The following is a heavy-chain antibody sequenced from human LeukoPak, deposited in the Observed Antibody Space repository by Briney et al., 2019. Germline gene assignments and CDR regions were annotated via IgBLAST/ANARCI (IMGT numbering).Heavy chain of an antibody. CDR2: IYPGDSDT. D-gene: IGHD2-21*02. J-gene: IGHJ4*02. Sequence: GESLKISCKGSGYSFTSYWIGWVRQMPGKGLEWMGIIYPGDSDTRYSPSFQGQVTISADKSISTAYLQWSSLKASDTAMYYCARHAYLNWPVGGDCCALGYWGQGTLVTVSS. V-gene: IGHV5-51*01. CDR1: GYSFTSYW. CDR3: ARHAYLNWPVGGDCCALGY.